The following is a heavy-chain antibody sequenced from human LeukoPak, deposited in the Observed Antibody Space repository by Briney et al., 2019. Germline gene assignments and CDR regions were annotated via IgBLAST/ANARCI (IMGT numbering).Heavy chain of an antibody. J-gene: IGHJ4*02. CDR2: ISGSSGST. V-gene: IGHV3-23*01. CDR3: AQARGYSSGWYESPFDF. Sequence: QPGGSLRLSCAASGFTFSSYAMSWVRQAPGKGREWVSAISGSSGSTYYADSGKGRFTISRDNSKNTLDLQMNSLRAEDTAVYYCAQARGYSSGWYESPFDFWGQGTLVTVPT. D-gene: IGHD6-19*01. CDR1: GFTFSSYA.